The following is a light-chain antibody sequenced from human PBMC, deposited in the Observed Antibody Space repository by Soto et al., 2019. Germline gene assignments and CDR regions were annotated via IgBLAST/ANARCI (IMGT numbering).Light chain of an antibody. V-gene: IGKV1-27*01. CDR2: TAS. J-gene: IGKJ3*01. CDR1: QDISNY. CDR3: QKYNSARFT. Sequence: DIQMTQSPSSLSASVGDRVTITCRASQDISNYLAWYQQKPGKVPELLIYTASTLQSGVPSRFSVSGSGTDFTLTISSLQPEDVATYCCQKYNSARFTCGPGTKVDIK.